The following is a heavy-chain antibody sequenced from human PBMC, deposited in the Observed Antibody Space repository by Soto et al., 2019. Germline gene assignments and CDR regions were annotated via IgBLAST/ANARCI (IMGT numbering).Heavy chain of an antibody. V-gene: IGHV3-72*01. CDR1: GFTFSDHY. Sequence: EVQLVESGGGLVQPGGSLRLSCAASGFTFSDHYMDWVRQAPGKGLEWVGRTRNKANSYTTEYAASVKGRFTISRDDSKNSLYLQMNSLKTEDTAVYYCARVDSSGWLVIDYWGQGTLVTVSS. CDR3: ARVDSSGWLVIDY. J-gene: IGHJ4*02. D-gene: IGHD6-19*01. CDR2: TRNKANSYTT.